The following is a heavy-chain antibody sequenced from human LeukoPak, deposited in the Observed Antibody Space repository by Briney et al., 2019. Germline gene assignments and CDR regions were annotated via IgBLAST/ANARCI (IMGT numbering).Heavy chain of an antibody. CDR3: ARHPEYYYYYMDV. CDR1: GFAFSSYA. V-gene: IGHV3-23*01. Sequence: GGSLRLSCAVSGFAFSSYAMSWVRQAPGKGLEWVSAISGSGGDTYYADSVKGRFTISRDNSKNTLYLQMNSLRAEDTAVYYCARHPEYYYYYMDVWGKGTTVTVSS. CDR2: ISGSGGDT. J-gene: IGHJ6*03.